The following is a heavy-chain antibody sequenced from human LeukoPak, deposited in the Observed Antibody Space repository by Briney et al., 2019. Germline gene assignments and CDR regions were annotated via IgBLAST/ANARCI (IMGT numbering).Heavy chain of an antibody. J-gene: IGHJ5*02. V-gene: IGHV3-30*03. CDR3: ARGALAAGERLKNNWFDP. Sequence: PGGSLRLSCAASGFTFSSYGMHWVRQAPGKGLQWVAIISYDGDKKEYTDSVKGRLTISRDNSKNTLSLQMNSLRAEDTALYYCARGALAAGERLKNNWFDPWGQGTLVTVSS. D-gene: IGHD6-13*01. CDR1: GFTFSSYG. CDR2: ISYDGDKK.